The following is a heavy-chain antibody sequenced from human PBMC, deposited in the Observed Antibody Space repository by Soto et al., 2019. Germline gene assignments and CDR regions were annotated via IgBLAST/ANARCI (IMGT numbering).Heavy chain of an antibody. D-gene: IGHD5-18*01. CDR3: ARETDWIPNY. J-gene: IGHJ4*02. CDR2: ISNDGSKT. Sequence: GGSLRLSCAASGFTLSRYSMYWVRQAPGEGLEWISVISNDGSKTYYADSVKGRFTVSRDNSKNTLYLQMNSLRAEDTTVYYCARETDWIPNYWGQGTLVPVYS. V-gene: IGHV3-30-3*01. CDR1: GFTLSRYS.